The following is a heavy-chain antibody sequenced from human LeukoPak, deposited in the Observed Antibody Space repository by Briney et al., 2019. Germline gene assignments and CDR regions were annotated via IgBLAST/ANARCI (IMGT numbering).Heavy chain of an antibody. V-gene: IGHV3-64*02. CDR1: GFTFSHDV. CDR3: ARRGSVNSLDY. J-gene: IGHJ4*02. CDR2: ITNNGDTT. Sequence: PGGSLRLSCAASGFTFSHDVMSWVRQAPGKGLECVAAITNNGDTTYYADSVKGRFTISRDNSKNTLDLQMGSLRPDDLAVYYCARRGSVNSLDYWGQGTLVTVSS. D-gene: IGHD4-17*01.